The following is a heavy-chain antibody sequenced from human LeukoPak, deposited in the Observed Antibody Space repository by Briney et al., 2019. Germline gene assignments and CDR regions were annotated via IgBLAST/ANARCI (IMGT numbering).Heavy chain of an antibody. CDR3: AGEKSGSYRRPNYYYYGMDV. D-gene: IGHD1-26*01. CDR1: GGTFSSYA. J-gene: IGHJ6*02. V-gene: IGHV1-69*13. CDR2: IIPIFGTA. Sequence: SVKVSCKASGGTFSSYAISWVRQAPGQGLEWMGGIIPIFGTANYAQKFQGRVTITADESTSTAYMELSSLRSEDTAVYYCAGEKSGSYRRPNYYYYGMDVWGQGTTVTVSS.